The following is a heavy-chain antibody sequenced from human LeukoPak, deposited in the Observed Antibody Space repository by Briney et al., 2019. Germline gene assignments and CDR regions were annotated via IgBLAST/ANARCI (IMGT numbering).Heavy chain of an antibody. J-gene: IGHJ5*02. D-gene: IGHD6-13*01. CDR3: ARESPVAATGGSWFDA. V-gene: IGHV3-23*01. CDR1: GFTFSSYA. CDR2: ITGSGGRT. Sequence: GGSLRLSCAASGFTFSSYAMTWVRQAPGKGLEWVSTITGSGGRTYYADSVEGRFTISRDTSKNTLYLQMNSLRAEDTAIYYCARESPVAATGGSWFDAWGQGTLVTVSS.